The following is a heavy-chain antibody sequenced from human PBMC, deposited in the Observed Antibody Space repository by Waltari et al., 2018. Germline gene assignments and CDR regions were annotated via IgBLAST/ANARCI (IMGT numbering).Heavy chain of an antibody. CDR3: AKDRTLGSSSWNNWFDP. D-gene: IGHD6-13*01. J-gene: IGHJ5*02. CDR1: GFTFDDYA. CDR2: ISWNSGSR. V-gene: IGHV3-9*01. Sequence: EVQLVESGGGLVQPGRSLRLSCAASGFTFDDYAMHWVRQAPGKGLEWVSGISWNSGSRGYADSVKGRFTISRDNAKNSLYLQMNSLRAEDTALYYCAKDRTLGSSSWNNWFDPWGQGSLVTVSS.